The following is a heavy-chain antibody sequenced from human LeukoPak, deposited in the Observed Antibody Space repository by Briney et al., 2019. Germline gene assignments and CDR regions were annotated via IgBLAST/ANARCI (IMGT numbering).Heavy chain of an antibody. J-gene: IGHJ3*02. CDR2: INPNSGGT. D-gene: IGHD3-22*01. CDR3: ARPGSGSSGYYPHADAFDI. V-gene: IGHV1-2*02. CDR1: GYTFTGYY. Sequence: GESLKVSCKASGYTFTGYYMHWVRQAPGQGLEWMGWINPNSGGTNYAQKFQGRVTMTRDTSISTAYMELSRLRSDDTAVYYCARPGSGSSGYYPHADAFDIWGQGTMVTVSS.